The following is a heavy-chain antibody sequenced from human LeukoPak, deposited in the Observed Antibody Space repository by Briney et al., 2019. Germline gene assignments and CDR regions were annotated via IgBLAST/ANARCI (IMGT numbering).Heavy chain of an antibody. CDR3: ARLFGKATTIYYFDY. CDR1: GGSISSSSYY. J-gene: IGHJ4*02. D-gene: IGHD3-3*01. CDR2: IYYSGST. V-gene: IGHV4-39*01. Sequence: ASETLPLTCIVSGGSISSSSYYWGWMRQPPGKGLEWIGSIYYSGSTYNNPSLKSRVTISVDTSKNQFSLKLSSVTAADTAVYYCARLFGKATTIYYFDYWGQGTLVTVSS.